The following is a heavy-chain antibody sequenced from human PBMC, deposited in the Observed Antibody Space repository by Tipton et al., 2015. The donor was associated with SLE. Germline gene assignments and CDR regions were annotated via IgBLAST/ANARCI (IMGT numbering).Heavy chain of an antibody. D-gene: IGHD6-13*01. V-gene: IGHV4-61*05. Sequence: LRLSCTVSGGSISSSSYYWGWIRQPPGKGLEWIGYIYYSGSTNYNPSLKSRVTISVDTSKNQFSLKLSSVTAADTAVYYCARAPIAAPTGYYYGMDVWGRGTTVTVSS. CDR1: GGSISSSSYY. CDR3: ARAPIAAPTGYYYGMDV. J-gene: IGHJ6*02. CDR2: IYYSGST.